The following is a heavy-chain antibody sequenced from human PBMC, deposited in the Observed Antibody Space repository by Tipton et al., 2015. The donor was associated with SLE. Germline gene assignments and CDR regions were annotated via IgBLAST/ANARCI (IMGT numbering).Heavy chain of an antibody. CDR3: ARHRGYDYYGSGSNRPFDV. V-gene: IGHV4-31*03. CDR1: GDSISNGDDY. D-gene: IGHD3-10*01. Sequence: TLSLTCTVSGDSISNGDDYWSWIRQPPGKGLEWIGNIYYGGGTYYNPSLESRVTISLDTSKNQFSLKLNSVTAADTAVYYCARHRGYDYYGSGSNRPFDVWGQGTLVTVSS. J-gene: IGHJ4*02. CDR2: IYYGGGT.